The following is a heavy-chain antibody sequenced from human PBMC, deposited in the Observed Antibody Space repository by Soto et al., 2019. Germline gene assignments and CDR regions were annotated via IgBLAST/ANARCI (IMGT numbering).Heavy chain of an antibody. Sequence: PSETLSLTCTVSGGSISSYYWSWIRQPPGKRLEYIGYIHHSGRTTYNPFLKSRVTISVDASKNQFSLKLSSVTAADTAVYYCASSTMVRGVIIGPFDDWGQGTLVTFVS. V-gene: IGHV4-59*12. D-gene: IGHD3-10*01. CDR1: GGSISSYY. CDR3: ASSTMVRGVIIGPFDD. CDR2: IHHSGRT. J-gene: IGHJ4*02.